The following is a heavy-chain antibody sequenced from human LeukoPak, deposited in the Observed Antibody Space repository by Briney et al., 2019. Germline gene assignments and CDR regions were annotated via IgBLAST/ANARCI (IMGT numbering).Heavy chain of an antibody. V-gene: IGHV4-59*01. D-gene: IGHD2/OR15-2a*01. CDR2: IYYSGSA. Sequence: SETLSLTCTVSGGSISNYYWSWIRQPPGKGLECIGYIYYSGSAYYNPSLKSRTTISVDTSSNQFSLKLASVTAADTAVYYCARELKVGNTGYYFDYWGLGALVTVSS. CDR1: GGSISNYY. J-gene: IGHJ4*02. CDR3: ARELKVGNTGYYFDY.